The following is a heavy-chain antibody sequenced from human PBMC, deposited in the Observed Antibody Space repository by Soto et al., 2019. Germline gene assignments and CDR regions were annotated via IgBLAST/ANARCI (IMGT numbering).Heavy chain of an antibody. Sequence: QITLKESGPTLVRPAQTLTLTCAFSGFSLTTYDMGVAWIRPPPGKALEWLALIYWDDDKRYSPSLPDRIAISKDPHRNLVALTITNMDPGDPATYLCAHAGDYVLMTSDHRGPATLVSVSP. CDR1: GFSLTTYDMG. CDR2: IYWDDDK. V-gene: IGHV2-5*02. D-gene: IGHD4-17*01. CDR3: AHAGDYVLMTSDH. J-gene: IGHJ4*02.